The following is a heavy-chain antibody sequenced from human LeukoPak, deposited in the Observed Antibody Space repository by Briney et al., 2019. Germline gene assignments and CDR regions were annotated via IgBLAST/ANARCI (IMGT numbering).Heavy chain of an antibody. CDR1: GGSFSGYY. CDR2: NNHSGST. V-gene: IGHV4-34*01. Sequence: SETLSLTCAVYGGSFSGYYWSWIRQPPGKGLEWIGENNHSGSTNYNPSLKSRVTISVDTSKNQFSLKLSSVTAADTAVYYCARVSHYYYGSGSYYWGPVKSWFDPWGQGTLVTVSS. J-gene: IGHJ5*02. CDR3: ARVSHYYYGSGSYYWGPVKSWFDP. D-gene: IGHD3-10*01.